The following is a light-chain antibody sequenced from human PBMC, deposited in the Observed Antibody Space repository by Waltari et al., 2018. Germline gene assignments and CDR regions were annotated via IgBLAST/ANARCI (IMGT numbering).Light chain of an antibody. CDR2: DVS. V-gene: IGLV2-11*01. J-gene: IGLJ1*01. CDR3: SAYTGSLNV. Sequence: QSALTQPRSVSGSPGPSVTISCTGTSSDVGAYTYVSWFQQHPGKAPKLIIYDVSKRPSGLPDRFSGSKSGNTASLTISGLQAEDDADYYCSAYTGSLNVFGTGTKVTVL. CDR1: SSDVGAYTY.